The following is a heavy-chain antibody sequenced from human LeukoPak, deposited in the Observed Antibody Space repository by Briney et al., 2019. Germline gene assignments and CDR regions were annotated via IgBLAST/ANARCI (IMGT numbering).Heavy chain of an antibody. J-gene: IGHJ1*01. CDR3: ASGRTGYEYFQH. Sequence: PGRSLRLSCAASGFTFSSYGMHWVRQAPGKGLEWVSYISSSGHTIYYADSVKGRFTISRDNAKNSLYLQMNSLRAEDTAVYYCASGRTGYEYFQHWGQGTLVTVSS. CDR1: GFTFSSYG. CDR2: ISSSGHTI. D-gene: IGHD5-12*01. V-gene: IGHV3-48*04.